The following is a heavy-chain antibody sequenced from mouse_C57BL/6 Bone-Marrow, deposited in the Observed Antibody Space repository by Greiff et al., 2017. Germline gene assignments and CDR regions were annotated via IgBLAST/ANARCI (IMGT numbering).Heavy chain of an antibody. CDR1: GYTFTSYW. D-gene: IGHD2-5*01. V-gene: IGHV1-64*01. J-gene: IGHJ4*01. CDR3: ARAYYSNYVDYAMGY. CDR2: IHPNSGST. Sequence: QVQLQQPGAELVKPGASVKLSCKASGYTFTSYWMHWVKQRPGQGLEWIGMIHPNSGSTNYNEKFKSKATLTVDKSSSTAYMQLSSLTSEDSAVYYCARAYYSNYVDYAMGYWGQGTSVTVSS.